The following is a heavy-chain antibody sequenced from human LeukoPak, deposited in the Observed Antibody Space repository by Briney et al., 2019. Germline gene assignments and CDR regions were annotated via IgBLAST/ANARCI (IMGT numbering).Heavy chain of an antibody. CDR2: IYYSGST. CDR3: VRRRGDGDYRPDY. D-gene: IGHD4-17*01. CDR1: GGSISSSSYS. J-gene: IGHJ4*02. Sequence: SETLSLTCTVSGGSISSSSYSWGWIRQPPGKGLEWIGSIYYSGSTYYNPSLKSRVTISVDTSKNQFSLRLSSVTAADTAVYYCVRRRGDGDYRPDYWGQGTLVTVSS. V-gene: IGHV4-39*01.